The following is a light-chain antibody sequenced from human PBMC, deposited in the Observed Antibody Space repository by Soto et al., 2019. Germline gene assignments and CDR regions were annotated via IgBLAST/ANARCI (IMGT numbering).Light chain of an antibody. CDR3: QQYGISPRT. V-gene: IGKV3-20*01. CDR2: GAS. CDR1: QSVSSSY. J-gene: IGKJ1*01. Sequence: EIGLTQSQGTLSLSPGERATLSCRASQSVSSSYLAWYQQKPGQAPRLLIYGASSRATGIPDRFSGSGSGTDFTLTISRLEPEDFAVYYCQQYGISPRTFGRGAKVDI.